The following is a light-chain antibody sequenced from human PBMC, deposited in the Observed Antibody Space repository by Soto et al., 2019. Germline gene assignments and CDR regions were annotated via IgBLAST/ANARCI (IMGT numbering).Light chain of an antibody. Sequence: DIQMTQSPSTLSASVGERVTMSCRASQSISSWLAWYQQKPGKAPKLLIYDASSLESGVPARFSGSGSGTEFTLTVSSLQPEDFATYYCLQDINYPWTFGQGTKVDIK. CDR2: DAS. V-gene: IGKV1-5*01. CDR1: QSISSW. J-gene: IGKJ1*01. CDR3: LQDINYPWT.